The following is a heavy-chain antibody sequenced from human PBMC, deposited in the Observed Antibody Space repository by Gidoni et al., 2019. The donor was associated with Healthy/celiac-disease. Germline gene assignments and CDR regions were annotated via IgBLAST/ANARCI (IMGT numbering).Heavy chain of an antibody. D-gene: IGHD5-12*01. CDR1: GGSISSSSYY. CDR3: ARSVATIDAFDI. CDR2: IYYSGST. J-gene: IGHJ3*02. Sequence: QLQLQESGPGLVKPPETLSLTCTVSGGSISSSSYYWGWIRQPPGKGLEWIGSIYYSGSTYYNPSLKSRVTISVDTSKNQFSLKLSSVTAADTAVYYCARSVATIDAFDIWGQGTMVTVSS. V-gene: IGHV4-39*07.